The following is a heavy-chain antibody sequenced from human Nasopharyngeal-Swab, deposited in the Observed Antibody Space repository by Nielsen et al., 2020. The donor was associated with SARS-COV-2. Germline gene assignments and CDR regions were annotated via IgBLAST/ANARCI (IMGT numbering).Heavy chain of an antibody. CDR2: IDTDGSTT. D-gene: IGHD2-21*01. CDR1: GLTLSIYN. Sequence: GESLKISCAASGLTLSIYNMNWVRQAPGKGLVWVSRIDTDGSTTDHADSVKGRFTISRDNAKNTLYLQMNNLRAEDTALYYCARDVAGADSAWGQGTLVTVSS. CDR3: ARDVAGADSA. V-gene: IGHV3-74*01. J-gene: IGHJ5*02.